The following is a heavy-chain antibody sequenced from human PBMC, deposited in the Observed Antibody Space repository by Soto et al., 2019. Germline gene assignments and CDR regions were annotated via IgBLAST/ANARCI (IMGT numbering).Heavy chain of an antibody. Sequence: PGGSLTLSCAASGFTFSSYSMNWGRQAPGKGLEWVASISSSSSYIYYADSVKGRFTISRDNAKNSMYQQMNSLRAEDTAVYYWARDMSEWEPDDAFDIWGQGTMVTVSS. CDR1: GFTFSSYS. D-gene: IGHD1-26*01. J-gene: IGHJ3*02. CDR2: ISSSSSYI. V-gene: IGHV3-21*01. CDR3: ARDMSEWEPDDAFDI.